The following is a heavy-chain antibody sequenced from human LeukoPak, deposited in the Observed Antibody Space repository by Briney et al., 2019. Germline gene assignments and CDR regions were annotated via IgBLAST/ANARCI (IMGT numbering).Heavy chain of an antibody. CDR1: GYTFTGYY. V-gene: IGHV1-2*02. J-gene: IGHJ6*03. Sequence: ASVKVSCKASGYTFTGYYMHWVRQAPGQGLEWMGWINPNSGGTNYAQKFQGRVTMTRDTSISTAYMELRSLRSDDTAVYYCARDNTGEYSSSWFTPPHEGYYYYMDVWGKGTTVTVSS. CDR2: INPNSGGT. D-gene: IGHD6-13*01. CDR3: ARDNTGEYSSSWFTPPHEGYYYYMDV.